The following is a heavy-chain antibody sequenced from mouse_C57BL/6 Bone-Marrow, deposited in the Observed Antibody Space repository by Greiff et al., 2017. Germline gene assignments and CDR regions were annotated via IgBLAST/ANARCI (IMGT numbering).Heavy chain of an antibody. CDR3: ASNGGYAWFAY. D-gene: IGHD2-3*01. CDR2: IDPSDSNT. J-gene: IGHJ3*01. V-gene: IGHV1-69*01. CDR1: GYTFTSYW. Sequence: VQLQQPGAELVMPGASVKLSCKASGYTFTSYWMHWVKQRPGQGLEWIGEIDPSDSNTNYNQKFKGKSTLTVDKSSSTAYMQLSSLTSEDSAVYYCASNGGYAWFAYWGQGTLVTVSA.